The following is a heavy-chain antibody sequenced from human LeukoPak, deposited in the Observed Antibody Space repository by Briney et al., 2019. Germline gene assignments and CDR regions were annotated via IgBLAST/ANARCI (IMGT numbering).Heavy chain of an antibody. V-gene: IGHV4-30-4*01. CDR3: ARTTTVTRSMDV. CDR1: GGSISSGDYY. D-gene: IGHD4-11*01. Sequence: SETLSLTCTVSGGSISSGDYYWSWIRQPPGKGLEWIGYIYYSGSTYYNPSLKSRVTISVDTSKNQFSLKLSSATAADTAVYYCARTTTVTRSMDVWGQGTTVTVSS. CDR2: IYYSGST. J-gene: IGHJ6*02.